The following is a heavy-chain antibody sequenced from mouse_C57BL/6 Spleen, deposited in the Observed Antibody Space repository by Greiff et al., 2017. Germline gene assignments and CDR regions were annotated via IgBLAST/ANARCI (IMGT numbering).Heavy chain of an antibody. CDR3: ARSRDYDVRAMDY. CDR2: IDPSDSYT. V-gene: IGHV1-69*01. D-gene: IGHD2-4*01. Sequence: VQLQQPGAELVMPGASVKLSCKASGYTFTSYWMHWVKQRPGQGLDWIGEIDPSDSYTNYNKKVKGKSTLTVDKSSSTAYMQLSSLTSEDSAVYYCARSRDYDVRAMDYWGQGTSVTVSS. J-gene: IGHJ4*01. CDR1: GYTFTSYW.